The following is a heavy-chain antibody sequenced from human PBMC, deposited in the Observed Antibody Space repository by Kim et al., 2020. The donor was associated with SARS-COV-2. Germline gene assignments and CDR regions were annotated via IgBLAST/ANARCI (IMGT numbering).Heavy chain of an antibody. CDR2: IIPILGIA. Sequence: SVKVSCKASGGTFSSYAISWVRQAPGQGLEWMGRIIPILGIANYAQKFQGRVTITADKSTSTAYMELSSLRSEDTAAYYCARYYYCSGCYQYYYYYYGM. CDR3: ARYYYCSGCYQYYYYYYGM. V-gene: IGHV1-69*04. CDR1: GGTFSSYA. D-gene: IGHD3-10*01. J-gene: IGHJ6*01.